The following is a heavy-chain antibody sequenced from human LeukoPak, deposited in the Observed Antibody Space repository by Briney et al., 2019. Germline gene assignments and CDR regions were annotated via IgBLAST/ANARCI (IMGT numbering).Heavy chain of an antibody. D-gene: IGHD3-10*01. Sequence: ASVKVSCKASGYTFTGYYMHWVRQAPGQGLEWMGWINPNSGGTNYAQKFQGRATMTRDTSISTAYMELSRLRSDDTAVYYCASITMVRGAPKGADYWGQGTLVTVSS. J-gene: IGHJ4*02. V-gene: IGHV1-2*02. CDR3: ASITMVRGAPKGADY. CDR2: INPNSGGT. CDR1: GYTFTGYY.